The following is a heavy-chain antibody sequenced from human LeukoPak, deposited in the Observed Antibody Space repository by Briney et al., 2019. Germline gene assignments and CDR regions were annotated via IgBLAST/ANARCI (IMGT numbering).Heavy chain of an antibody. CDR3: AKSNGYGLIDI. V-gene: IGHV4-59*12. D-gene: IGHD3-22*01. CDR1: GGSISSYY. CDR2: IFYSGST. J-gene: IGHJ3*01. Sequence: PSETLSLTFTVSGGSISSYYWGWVRQPPGKALEWIGNIFYSGSTYYSPSLKSRVTISLDTSRNQFSLKLNSVTAADTAVYYCAKSNGYGLIDIWGQGTMVPVSS.